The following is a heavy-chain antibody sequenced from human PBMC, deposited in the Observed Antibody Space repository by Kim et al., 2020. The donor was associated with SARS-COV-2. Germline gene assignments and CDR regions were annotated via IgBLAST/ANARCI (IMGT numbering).Heavy chain of an antibody. J-gene: IGHJ6*02. CDR2: ISYDGSNK. V-gene: IGHV3-30*18. D-gene: IGHD3-16*01. CDR3: AKDANYGLAHGLDYYYYGMDV. Sequence: GGSLRLSCAASGFTFSSYGMHWVRQAPGKGLEWVAVISYDGSNKYYADSVKGRFTISRDNSKNTLYLQMNSLRAEDTAVYYCAKDANYGLAHGLDYYYYGMDVWGQGTTVTVSS. CDR1: GFTFSSYG.